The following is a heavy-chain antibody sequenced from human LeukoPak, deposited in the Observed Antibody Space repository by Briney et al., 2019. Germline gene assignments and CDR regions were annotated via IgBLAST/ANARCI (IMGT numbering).Heavy chain of an antibody. J-gene: IGHJ5*02. Sequence: PGGSPRLSCAASGFTFSSYAMRWVRQAPGKGLEWVSAISGSGGSTYYAASVKGRFTISRDNSKNTLYLQMNSLRAEDTAVYYCAKQAAGTDNWFDPWGQGTLVTVSS. CDR2: ISGSGGST. CDR1: GFTFSSYA. CDR3: AKQAAGTDNWFDP. D-gene: IGHD6-19*01. V-gene: IGHV3-23*01.